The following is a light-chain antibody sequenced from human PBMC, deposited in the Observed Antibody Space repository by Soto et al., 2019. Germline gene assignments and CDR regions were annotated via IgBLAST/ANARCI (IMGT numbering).Light chain of an antibody. CDR3: SSYTSSSTLLV. V-gene: IGLV2-8*01. J-gene: IGLJ2*01. CDR2: EVS. Sequence: QYALTQPPSASGSPGQSVTISCTGTSSDVGACNYVSWFQQHPGKAPKLMIYEVSKRPSGVPDRFSGSKSGSTASLPVYGLQAEDEADYYCSSYTSSSTLLVFGGVTKLTVL. CDR1: SSDVGACNY.